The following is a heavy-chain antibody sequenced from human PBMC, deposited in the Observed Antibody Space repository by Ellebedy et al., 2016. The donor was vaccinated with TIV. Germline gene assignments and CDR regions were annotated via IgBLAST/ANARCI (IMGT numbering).Heavy chain of an antibody. CDR3: ARDFVPDGPSRYYYYGMDV. Sequence: GGSLRLSXAASGFTFSSYSMNWVRQAPGKGLEWVSYISSSSSTIYYADSVKGRFTISRDNAKNSLYLQMNSLRDEDTAVYYCARDFVPDGPSRYYYYGMDVWGQGTTVTVSS. J-gene: IGHJ6*02. CDR1: GFTFSSYS. V-gene: IGHV3-48*02. D-gene: IGHD6-6*01. CDR2: ISSSSSTI.